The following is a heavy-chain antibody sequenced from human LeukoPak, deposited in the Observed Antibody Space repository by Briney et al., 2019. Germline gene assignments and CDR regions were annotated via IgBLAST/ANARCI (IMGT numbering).Heavy chain of an antibody. CDR2: INHSGST. CDR1: GGSFSGYY. Sequence: SETLSLTCAVYGGSFSGYYWSWIRQPPGKGLEWIGEINHSGSTDYNPSLKSRVTISPDKSKNQFSLTLTSVTAADTAVYFCARAPLSGTYYTDAFDIWGQGTMVTVSS. CDR3: ARAPLSGTYYTDAFDI. J-gene: IGHJ3*02. D-gene: IGHD1-26*01. V-gene: IGHV4-34*01.